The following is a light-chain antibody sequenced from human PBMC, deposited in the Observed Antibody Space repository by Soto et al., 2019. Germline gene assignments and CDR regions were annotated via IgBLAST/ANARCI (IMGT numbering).Light chain of an antibody. CDR1: QTLDTY. V-gene: IGKV1-39*01. J-gene: IGKJ1*01. CDR2: AAS. Sequence: DIRMNQSPTSLSASVGDRVTITCRASQTLDTYLNWFQQRPGQGPRLLIYAASSRATGIPDRFSGSGSGTDFTLTISRLEPEDFAVYYCQQYGSSLWTFGQGTKVDIK. CDR3: QQYGSSLWT.